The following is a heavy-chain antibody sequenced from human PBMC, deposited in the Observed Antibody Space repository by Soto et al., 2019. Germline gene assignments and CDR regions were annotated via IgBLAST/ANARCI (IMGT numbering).Heavy chain of an antibody. CDR3: AREFGTV. J-gene: IGHJ4*02. Sequence: EVQLVESGGDLVQPGGSLRLSCAASGFSFSTYSMIWVRQAPGKGLEWVSYISSGSSTMYYADSVKGRFTISRDNAKNSLYLQMNSLRAEDTAVYHCAREFGTVWGQGTLVTVSS. CDR2: ISSGSSTM. CDR1: GFSFSTYS. D-gene: IGHD3-16*01. V-gene: IGHV3-48*01.